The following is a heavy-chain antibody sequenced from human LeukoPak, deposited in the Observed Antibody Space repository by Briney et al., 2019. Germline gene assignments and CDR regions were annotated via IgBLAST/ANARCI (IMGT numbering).Heavy chain of an antibody. CDR1: GFTVSSNY. J-gene: IGHJ3*02. CDR2: IYSGGST. Sequence: PGGSLRLSCAASGFTVSSNYMSWVRQAPGKGLEWVSVIYSGGSTYYADSVKGRFTISRDNSKNTLYLQMNSLRAEDTAVYYCARVSALLLWFGEFPDAFDIWGQGTMVTVSS. CDR3: ARVSALLLWFGEFPDAFDI. D-gene: IGHD3-10*01. V-gene: IGHV3-53*01.